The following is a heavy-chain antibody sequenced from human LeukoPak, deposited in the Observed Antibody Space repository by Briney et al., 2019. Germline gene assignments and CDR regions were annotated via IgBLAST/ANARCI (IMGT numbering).Heavy chain of an antibody. CDR2: MNPNSGNT. V-gene: IGHV1-8*01. D-gene: IGHD1-1*01. J-gene: IGHJ4*02. CDR1: GYTFTSYD. Sequence: GASVKVSCKASGYTFTSYDINWVRQATGQGLEWMGWMNPNSGNTGYAQKFQGRVTMTWDTSINTAYMELSSLRSEDTAVYYCARGRPTNLNGIYWGQGTLVTVSS. CDR3: ARGRPTNLNGIY.